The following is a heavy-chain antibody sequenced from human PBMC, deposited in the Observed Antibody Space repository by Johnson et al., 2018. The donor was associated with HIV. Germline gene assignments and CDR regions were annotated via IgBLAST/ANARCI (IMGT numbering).Heavy chain of an antibody. D-gene: IGHD1-1*01. CDR3: AREGTRGAFDI. Sequence: QVQLVESGGGVVQPGRSLRLSCAASGFTFSSYAMHWVRQAPGKGLEWVAVISYDGSNKYYADSVKGRFTISRDNSKNTLYLQMNSLRAEDTAVYYCAREGTRGAFDIWGQGTMVTVSS. CDR1: GFTFSSYA. CDR2: ISYDGSNK. V-gene: IGHV3-30-3*01. J-gene: IGHJ3*02.